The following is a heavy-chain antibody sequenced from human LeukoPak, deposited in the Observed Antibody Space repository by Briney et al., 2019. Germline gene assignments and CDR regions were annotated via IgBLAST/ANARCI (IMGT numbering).Heavy chain of an antibody. D-gene: IGHD2-15*01. CDR2: IIPLFGTP. Sequence: GASVKVSCKSSGGTFSGYAISWVRQAPGQGLEWMGGIIPLFGTPDYAQKFQDRLTITADKSTSTAYMELSSLRSEDTAVYYFASATLRCSGGSCYEMDVWGKGTTVTVSS. V-gene: IGHV1-69*06. CDR1: GGTFSGYA. CDR3: ASATLRCSGGSCYEMDV. J-gene: IGHJ6*04.